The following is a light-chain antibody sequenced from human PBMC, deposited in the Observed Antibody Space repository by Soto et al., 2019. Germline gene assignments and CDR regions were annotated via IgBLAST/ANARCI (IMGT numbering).Light chain of an antibody. CDR3: SSFTSSSTFV. V-gene: IGLV2-14*01. CDR2: DVS. J-gene: IGLJ1*01. CDR1: SSDVGRYNY. Sequence: QSVLTQPASVSGSPGRSITISCTGTSSDVGRYNYVSWFQQHPGKAPKLMIYDVSNWPSGVSDRFSGSKSGNTASLTISGLQAEDEADYYCSSFTSSSTFVFGTGTKLTVL.